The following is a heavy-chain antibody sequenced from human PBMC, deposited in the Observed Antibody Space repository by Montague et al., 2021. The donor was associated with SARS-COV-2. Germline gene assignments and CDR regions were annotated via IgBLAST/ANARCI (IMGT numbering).Heavy chain of an antibody. Sequence: SETLSLTCTISGGSMRRYYWTWIRQLPGKELEWIGSIYDSGGARYNPSLKSRVSISVDASKNQFSLRVTSVTAADTAVYFCARRGTGNYAILDYWGQGILVTVSS. J-gene: IGHJ4*02. CDR3: ARRGTGNYAILDY. CDR1: GGSMRRYY. D-gene: IGHD3/OR15-3a*01. V-gene: IGHV4-59*01. CDR2: IYDSGGA.